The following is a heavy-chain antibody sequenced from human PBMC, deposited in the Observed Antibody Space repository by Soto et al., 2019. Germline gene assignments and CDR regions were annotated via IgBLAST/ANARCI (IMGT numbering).Heavy chain of an antibody. CDR1: GFTFSDYY. V-gene: IGHV3-11*01. D-gene: IGHD6-6*01. Sequence: PGGSLRLSCAAPGFTFSDYYMSWIRQAPGKGLEWVSYISSSGSTIYYADSVKGRFTISRDNAKNSLYLQMNSLRAEDTAVYYCARSRSIAARAYDYWGQGTLVTVSS. CDR3: ARSRSIAARAYDY. CDR2: ISSSGSTI. J-gene: IGHJ4*02.